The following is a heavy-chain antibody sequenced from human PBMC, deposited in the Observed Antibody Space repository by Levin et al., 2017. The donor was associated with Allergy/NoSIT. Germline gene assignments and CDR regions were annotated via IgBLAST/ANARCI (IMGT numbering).Heavy chain of an antibody. D-gene: IGHD5-18*01. CDR3: ARRQRGIQLWFLDY. V-gene: IGHV3-11*01. CDR1: GFIFTDYY. CDR2: ISSSSSTI. J-gene: IGHJ4*02. Sequence: GGSLRLSCAASGFIFTDYYMSWIRQAPGKGLEWVSYISSSSSTILYADSVKGRFTISRDNARNSLYLEMNSLRAEDTAVYYCARRQRGIQLWFLDYWGQGILVTVSS.